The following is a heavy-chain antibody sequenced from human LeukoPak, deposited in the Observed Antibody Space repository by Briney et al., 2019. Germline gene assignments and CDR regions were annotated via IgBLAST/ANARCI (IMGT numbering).Heavy chain of an antibody. CDR3: VREGGRGYSDY. Sequence: SETLSLTCTVSGYSISSGSYYWSWIRQPAGKGLEWIGRIYTSGSTNYNPSLKSRVTISVDTSKNQFSLKLSSVTAADTAVYYCVREGGRGYSDYWGQGTLVTVSS. D-gene: IGHD1-1*01. J-gene: IGHJ4*02. CDR2: IYTSGST. CDR1: GYSISSGSYY. V-gene: IGHV4-61*02.